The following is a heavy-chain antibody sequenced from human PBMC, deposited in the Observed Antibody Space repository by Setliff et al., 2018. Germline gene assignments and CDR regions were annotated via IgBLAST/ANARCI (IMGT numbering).Heavy chain of an antibody. J-gene: IGHJ4*02. CDR2: IYYSGST. CDR1: GGSISSSSYY. D-gene: IGHD3-3*01. CDR3: ARRSTYYNFWSGYWDY. Sequence: SETLSLTCTVSGGSISSSSYYWGWIRQPPGKGLEWIGSIYYSGSTYYNPSLKSRITISVDTSKNQFSLKLSSVTAADTAVYYCARRSTYYNFWSGYWDYWGQGTLVTVSS. V-gene: IGHV4-39*07.